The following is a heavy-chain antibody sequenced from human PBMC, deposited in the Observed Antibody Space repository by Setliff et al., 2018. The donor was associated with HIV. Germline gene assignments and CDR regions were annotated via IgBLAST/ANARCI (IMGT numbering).Heavy chain of an antibody. CDR3: ARGSSFGWDNHYFDF. CDR2: ISHTGNT. J-gene: IGHJ4*01. Sequence: SKTLSLTCAVYGGSFNGYYWNWIRQSPGKGLQWIGEISHTGNTNFHWSLKSRITMSVDTTKNQFSLRLTSLTTADTGLYFCARGSSFGWDNHYFDFWGHGTLVTVS. CDR1: GGSFNGYY. D-gene: IGHD3-3*02. V-gene: IGHV4-34*01.